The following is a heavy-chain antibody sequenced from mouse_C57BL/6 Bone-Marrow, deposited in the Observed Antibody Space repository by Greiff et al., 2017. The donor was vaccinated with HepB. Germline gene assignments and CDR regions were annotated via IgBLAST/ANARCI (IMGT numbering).Heavy chain of an antibody. CDR1: GYSITSGYY. Sequence: EVQVVESGPGLVKPSQSLSLTCSVTGYSITSGYYWNWIRQFPGNKLEWMGYISYDGSNNYNPSLKNRISITRDTSKNQFLLKLNSVTTEDTATYYCAREEGLTGTDFDYWGQGTNLTVSS. CDR3: AREEGLTGTDFDY. J-gene: IGHJ2*01. CDR2: ISYDGSN. D-gene: IGHD4-1*01. V-gene: IGHV3-6*01.